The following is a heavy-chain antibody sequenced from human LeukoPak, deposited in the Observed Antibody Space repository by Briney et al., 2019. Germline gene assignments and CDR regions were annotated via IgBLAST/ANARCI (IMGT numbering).Heavy chain of an antibody. V-gene: IGHV3-21*01. CDR1: GFTFSSYS. Sequence: GGSLRLSCAASGFTFSSYSMNWVRQAPGKGLEWVSSISSSSSYIYYADSVKGRFTISRDNAKNSLYLQMNSLRAEDTAVYYCAREGRGELYDSSGYYNYWGQGTLVTVSS. CDR3: AREGRGELYDSSGYYNY. D-gene: IGHD3-22*01. CDR2: ISSSSSYI. J-gene: IGHJ4*02.